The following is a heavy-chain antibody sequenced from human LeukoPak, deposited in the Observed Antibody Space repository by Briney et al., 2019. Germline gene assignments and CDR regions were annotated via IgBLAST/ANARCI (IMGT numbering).Heavy chain of an antibody. CDR2: ISYDGSNK. CDR3: ARGYYYDSSGYGYFQH. V-gene: IGHV3-30-3*01. D-gene: IGHD3-22*01. CDR1: GFTFSSYA. Sequence: GGSLRLSCAASGFTFSSYAMHWVRQAPGKGLEWVAVISYDGSNKYYADSVKGRFTISRDNSKNTLYLQMNSLRAEDTAVYYCARGYYYDSSGYGYFQHWGQGTLVTVSS. J-gene: IGHJ1*01.